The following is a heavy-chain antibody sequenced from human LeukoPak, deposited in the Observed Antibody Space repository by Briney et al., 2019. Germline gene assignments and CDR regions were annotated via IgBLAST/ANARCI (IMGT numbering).Heavy chain of an antibody. CDR2: IYSGDNT. V-gene: IGHV3-53*01. D-gene: IGHD3-10*01. J-gene: IGHJ3*01. CDR1: GFTVSSNY. Sequence: GGSLRLSCAASGFTVSSNYMSWVRQAPGKGLEWVSVIYSGDNTYYADSVKGRFTISRDNSKNTLNLQMNSLRAEDTAMYYCASDGGRAYYDSGSYKSVAFDVWGQGTMVTVSS. CDR3: ASDGGRAYYDSGSYKSVAFDV.